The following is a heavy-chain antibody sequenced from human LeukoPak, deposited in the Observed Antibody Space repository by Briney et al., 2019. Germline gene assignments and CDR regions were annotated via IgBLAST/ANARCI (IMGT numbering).Heavy chain of an antibody. J-gene: IGHJ4*02. CDR3: ARGRTDPLYSSDWYFDY. CDR2: IWYDGSNK. CDR1: GFTFSSYG. Sequence: GRSLRLSCAASGFTFSSYGMHWVRQAPGKGLEWVAVIWYDGSNKYYADSVKGRFTISRDNSKNTLYLQMNSLRAEDTAVYYCARGRTDPLYSSDWYFDYWGQGTLVTVSS. D-gene: IGHD6-19*01. V-gene: IGHV3-33*01.